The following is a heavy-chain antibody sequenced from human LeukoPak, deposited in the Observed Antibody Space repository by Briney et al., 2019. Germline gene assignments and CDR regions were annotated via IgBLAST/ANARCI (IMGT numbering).Heavy chain of an antibody. Sequence: SETLSLTCAVYGGSFSGYYWSWIRQPPGKGLEWIGEINHSGSTNYNPSLKSRVTISVDTSKNQFSLKLSSVTAADTAVYYCARRRYFDYWGQGTLVTVPS. J-gene: IGHJ4*02. CDR2: INHSGST. V-gene: IGHV4-34*01. CDR3: ARRRYFDY. CDR1: GGSFSGYY.